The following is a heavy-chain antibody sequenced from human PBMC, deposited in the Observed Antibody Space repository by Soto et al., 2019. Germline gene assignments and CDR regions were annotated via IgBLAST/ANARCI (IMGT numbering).Heavy chain of an antibody. V-gene: IGHV3-23*01. Sequence: PGGSLRLSCAASGFTFSSYAMSWVRQAPGKGLEWVSAISGSGGSTYYADSVKGRFTISRDNSKNTLYLQMNSLRAEDTAVYYCAKAISPIVATDPFDYWGQGTLVTVSS. CDR1: GFTFSSYA. CDR2: ISGSGGST. CDR3: AKAISPIVATDPFDY. J-gene: IGHJ4*02. D-gene: IGHD5-12*01.